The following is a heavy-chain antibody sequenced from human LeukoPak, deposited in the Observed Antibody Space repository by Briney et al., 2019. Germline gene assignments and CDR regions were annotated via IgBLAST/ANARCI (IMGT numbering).Heavy chain of an antibody. CDR1: GFTFSTFG. CDR2: ISYDGSDK. J-gene: IGHJ4*02. V-gene: IGHV3-30*18. Sequence: GGSLRLSCAASGFTFSTFGMHWVRQAPGKGLDWVAVISYDGSDKYYADSVKGRFTISRDNSKNTLYLQVNSLRAEDTAVYYCAKDGLSGSYLALGYWGQGTLVTVSS. CDR3: AKDGLSGSYLALGY. D-gene: IGHD1-26*01.